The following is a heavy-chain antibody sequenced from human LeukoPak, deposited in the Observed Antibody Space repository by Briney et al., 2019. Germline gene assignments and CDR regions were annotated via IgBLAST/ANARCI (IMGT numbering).Heavy chain of an antibody. CDR3: ARYQYQLLFGNWFDP. Sequence: GASVKVSCKASGYTFTGYYMHWVRQAPGQGLEWMGRINPNSGGTNYAQKFQGRVTMTRDTSLSTAYMELSRLRSDDTAVYYCARYQYQLLFGNWFDPWGQGTLVTVSS. V-gene: IGHV1-2*06. J-gene: IGHJ5*02. D-gene: IGHD2-2*01. CDR1: GYTFTGYY. CDR2: INPNSGGT.